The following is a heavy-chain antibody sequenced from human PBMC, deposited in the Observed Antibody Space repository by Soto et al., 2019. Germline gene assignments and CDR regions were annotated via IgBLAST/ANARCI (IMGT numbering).Heavy chain of an antibody. CDR1: GGSFSGYH. V-gene: IGHV4-34*01. CDR3: ASVSTAKNPYDY. CDR2: INHSGST. Sequence: PSETLSLTCAVYGGSFSGYHWSWIRQPPGKGLEWIGEINHSGSTNYNPSLKSRVTISVDTSKNQFSLKLSSVTAADTAVYYCASVSTAKNPYDYWAQGTLVTVSS. J-gene: IGHJ4*02. D-gene: IGHD2-21*02.